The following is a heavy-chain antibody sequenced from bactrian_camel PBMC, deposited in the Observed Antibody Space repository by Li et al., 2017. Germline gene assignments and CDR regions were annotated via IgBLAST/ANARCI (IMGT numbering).Heavy chain of an antibody. D-gene: IGHD5*01. CDR2: IRRDGDE. CDR1: GYTYSSYC. J-gene: IGHJ4*01. V-gene: IGHV3S6*01. CDR3: AADPSRELWVGYPPYKY. Sequence: HVQLVESGGGLVQPGGSLRLSCAASGYTYSSYCMGWFRQAPGKAREGIAGIRRDGDEYYAGSVKGRFIISQDNAKNTLYLQMNSLKPEDTAVYYCAADPSRELWVGYPPYKYWGQGTQVTVS.